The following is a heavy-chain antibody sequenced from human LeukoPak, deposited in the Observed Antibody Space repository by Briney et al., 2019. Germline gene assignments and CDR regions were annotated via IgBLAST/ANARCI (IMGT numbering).Heavy chain of an antibody. D-gene: IGHD6-19*01. CDR1: GFTFSSYW. J-gene: IGHJ4*02. V-gene: IGHV3-23*01. CDR3: AKGLAVAGHFDY. Sequence: GGSVRLSCAASGFTFSSYWMHWVRQAPGKGLEWVSAISGSGGSTYYADSVKGRFTISRDKSKNTLYLQMNSLRAEDTAVYYCAKGLAVAGHFDYWGQGTLVTVSP. CDR2: ISGSGGST.